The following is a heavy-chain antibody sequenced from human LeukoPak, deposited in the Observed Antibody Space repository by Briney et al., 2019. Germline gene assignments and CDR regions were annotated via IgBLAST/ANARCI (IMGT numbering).Heavy chain of an antibody. CDR2: IYYSGST. D-gene: IGHD2-2*01. CDR3: ARDIVVVPAASRFDP. J-gene: IGHJ5*02. CDR1: GGSISSGGYN. V-gene: IGHV4-31*03. Sequence: PSQTLSLTCTVSGGSISSGGYNWSWIRQHPGKGLEWIGYIYYSGSTYYNPSLKSRVTISVDTSKNQFSLKLSSVTAADTAVYYCARDIVVVPAASRFDPWGQGTLVTVSS.